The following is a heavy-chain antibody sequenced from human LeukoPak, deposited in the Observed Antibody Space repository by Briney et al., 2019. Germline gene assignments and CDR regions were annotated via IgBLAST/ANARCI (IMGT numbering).Heavy chain of an antibody. CDR2: INSDGSST. D-gene: IGHD6-19*01. CDR1: GCTFTNYW. Sequence: GGSLPLSCAASGCTFTNYWMHWVRQAPGKGLVWVSRINSDGSSTRYADSVKGRFTIARDNAKNTLYLQMNSRRAEDTAVYHCARDGGYSSGWYDYWGQGTLVTVSS. V-gene: IGHV3-74*01. J-gene: IGHJ4*02. CDR3: ARDGGYSSGWYDY.